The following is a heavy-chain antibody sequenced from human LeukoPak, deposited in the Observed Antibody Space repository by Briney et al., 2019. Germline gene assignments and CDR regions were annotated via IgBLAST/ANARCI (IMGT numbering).Heavy chain of an antibody. CDR1: GFAFSAHH. V-gene: IGHV3-72*01. J-gene: IGHJ4*02. D-gene: IGHD3-22*01. CDR3: ARVGHYFESSGFYFD. Sequence: PGGSLRLSCKASGFAFSAHHMDWVRQAPGKGPEWVGRTRDKRNSYTTEYAASVKGRFIISRDESTNSLFLQMNLLETEDTAVYYCARVGHYFESSGFYFDWGQGALVTVSS. CDR2: TRDKRNSYTT.